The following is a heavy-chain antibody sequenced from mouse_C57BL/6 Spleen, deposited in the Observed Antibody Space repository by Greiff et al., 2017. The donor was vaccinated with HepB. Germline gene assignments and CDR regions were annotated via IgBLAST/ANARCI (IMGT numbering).Heavy chain of an antibody. D-gene: IGHD1-1*01. V-gene: IGHV14-1*01. J-gene: IGHJ4*01. Sequence: EVQLQQSGAELVRPGASVKLSCTASGFNIKDYYMHWVKQRPEQGLEWIGRIDPEDGDTEYAPKFQGKATMTADTSSNTAYLQLSSLTSEDTAVYYCTVITTVVARGYAMDYWGQGTSVTVSS. CDR2: IDPEDGDT. CDR1: GFNIKDYY. CDR3: TVITTVVARGYAMDY.